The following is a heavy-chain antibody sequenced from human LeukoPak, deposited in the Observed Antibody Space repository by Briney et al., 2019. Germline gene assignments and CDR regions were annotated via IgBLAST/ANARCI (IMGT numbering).Heavy chain of an antibody. CDR1: GGSINSYY. J-gene: IGHJ4*02. D-gene: IGHD4-11*01. V-gene: IGHV4-4*07. CDR3: ARGGKATVLTM. CDR2: IYSSGST. Sequence: PSETLSLTCTVSGGSINSYYRSWVRQPAGKGLEWIGRIYSSGSTNYNPSLKSRVSMSVDTSKNQFSLKLTSVTAADTAVYYCARGGKATVLTMWGQGILVTVSS.